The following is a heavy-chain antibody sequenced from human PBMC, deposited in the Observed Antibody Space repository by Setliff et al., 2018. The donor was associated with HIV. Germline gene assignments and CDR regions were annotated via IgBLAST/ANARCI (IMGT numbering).Heavy chain of an antibody. D-gene: IGHD6-6*01. V-gene: IGHV3-21*01. Sequence: GGSLRLSCAASGFPFSNYCMNWVRQAPGKGLEWVSVISANGGSTYSADSVKGRFTISRDNAKNSLYLEMNSLTVEDTALYYCARDWPSSTAAGDCWGQGTLVTVSS. CDR2: ISANGGST. CDR1: GFPFSNYC. CDR3: ARDWPSSTAAGDC. J-gene: IGHJ4*02.